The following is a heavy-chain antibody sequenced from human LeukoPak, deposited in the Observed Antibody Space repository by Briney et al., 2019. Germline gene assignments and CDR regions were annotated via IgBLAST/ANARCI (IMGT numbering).Heavy chain of an antibody. D-gene: IGHD1-26*01. CDR3: TRDTIGSLDH. Sequence: GGSLRLSCAASGFTFANSWMAWVRQAPGKGLEWVANIKQDGSTKHYADSLKGRFTISRDNPKNSLFLQMNNLRADDTAIYYCTRDTIGSLDHWGHGILVTVAS. V-gene: IGHV3-7*01. J-gene: IGHJ4*01. CDR1: GFTFANSW. CDR2: IKQDGSTK.